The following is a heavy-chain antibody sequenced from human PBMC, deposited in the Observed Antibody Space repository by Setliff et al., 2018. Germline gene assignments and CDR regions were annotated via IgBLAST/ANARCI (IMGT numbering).Heavy chain of an antibody. Sequence: ASVKVSCKASGHSLTSNHFHWGRQAPGKGLEWMGTINPNDGYTIYAPAFQGRVTMTTDTSTSTAYMELRSLRSDDTAVYFCARDRVLGSTWYELIASDFWGQGSLVTVSS. CDR1: GHSLTSNH. V-gene: IGHV1-18*01. CDR3: ARDRVLGSTWYELIASDF. D-gene: IGHD6-13*01. CDR2: INPNDGYT. J-gene: IGHJ4*02.